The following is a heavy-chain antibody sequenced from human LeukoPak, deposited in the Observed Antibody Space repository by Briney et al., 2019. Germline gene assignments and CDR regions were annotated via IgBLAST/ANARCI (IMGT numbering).Heavy chain of an antibody. CDR3: AREPEGGIAVASN. CDR2: LYYRRNT. CDR1: GGSISSSTYY. V-gene: IGHV4-39*07. D-gene: IGHD6-19*01. J-gene: IGHJ4*02. Sequence: SETLSLTCTVSGGSISSSTYYWGWIRQPLGKGLEWIGSLYYRRNTYYNPSLKSRVTISIDTSKNQFSLKLSSVTAADTAVYYCAREPEGGIAVASNWGQGTLVTVSS.